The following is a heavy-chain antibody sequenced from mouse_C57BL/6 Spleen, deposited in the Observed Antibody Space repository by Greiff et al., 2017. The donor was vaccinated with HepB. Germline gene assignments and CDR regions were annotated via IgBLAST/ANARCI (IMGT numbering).Heavy chain of an antibody. D-gene: IGHD1-1*01. CDR2: IRNKANGYTT. V-gene: IGHV7-3*01. Sequence: DVKLVESGGGLVQPGGSLSLSCAASGFTFTDYYMSWVRQPPGKALEWLGFIRNKANGYTTEYSASVTGRFTISRDNSQSILYLQMNALRAEDSATYYWARCAMTTGGATWYFDVWGTGTTVTVSS. CDR3: ARCAMTTGGATWYFDV. J-gene: IGHJ1*03. CDR1: GFTFTDYY.